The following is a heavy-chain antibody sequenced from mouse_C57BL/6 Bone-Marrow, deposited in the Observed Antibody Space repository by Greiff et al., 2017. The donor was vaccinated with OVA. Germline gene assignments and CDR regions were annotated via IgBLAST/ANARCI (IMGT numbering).Heavy chain of an antibody. Sequence: EVKLVESGGGLVQPGGSLKLSCAASGFTFSDYGMAWVRQAPRKGPEWVAFISNLAYSIYYADTVTGRFTISRANAKNTLYLEMSSLRSEDTAMYYCARQGSYAMDYWGQGTSVTVSS. J-gene: IGHJ4*01. V-gene: IGHV5-15*01. CDR3: ARQGSYAMDY. CDR1: GFTFSDYG. CDR2: ISNLAYSI.